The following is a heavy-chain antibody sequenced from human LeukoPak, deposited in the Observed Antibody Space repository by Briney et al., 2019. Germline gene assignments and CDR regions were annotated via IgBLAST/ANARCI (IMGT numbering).Heavy chain of an antibody. J-gene: IGHJ5*02. Sequence: KSSETLSLTCTVSGGSISSYYWSWIRQPPGKGLEWIGYIYYSGSTNYNPSLKSRVTISVDTSKNQFSLKLSSVTAADTAVYYCARGGRGFGAENWFDPWGQGTLITVSS. D-gene: IGHD3-16*01. CDR2: IYYSGST. CDR1: GGSISSYY. CDR3: ARGGRGFGAENWFDP. V-gene: IGHV4-59*08.